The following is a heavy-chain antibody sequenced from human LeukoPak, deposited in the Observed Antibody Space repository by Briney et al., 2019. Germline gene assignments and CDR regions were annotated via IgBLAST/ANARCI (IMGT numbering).Heavy chain of an antibody. Sequence: ASVKVSCKASGYTFTSYYMHWVRQAPGQGLEWMGIINPSGGSTSYAQKFQGRVTMTRDTSTSTVYMELSSLRSEDTAVYYCGRENGATNWYFDLWGRGTLVTVSS. D-gene: IGHD4-11*01. CDR3: GRENGATNWYFDL. CDR1: GYTFTSYY. J-gene: IGHJ2*01. CDR2: INPSGGST. V-gene: IGHV1-46*01.